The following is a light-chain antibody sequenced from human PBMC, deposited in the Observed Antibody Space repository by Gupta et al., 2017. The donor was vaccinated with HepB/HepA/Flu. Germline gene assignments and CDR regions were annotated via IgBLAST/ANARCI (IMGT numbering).Light chain of an antibody. J-gene: IGKJ5*01. CDR2: AAS. CDR3: QQLDYSPIT. Sequence: DIQLTHHPSFLSASVGDRVTITCRASQGVGSYFAWYQQKPGKAPKILIYAASTLQSGVPSRFSGSGSGTEFTLTISSLQPEDFAVYYCQQLDYSPITFGQGTQVEIK. V-gene: IGKV1-9*01. CDR1: QGVGSY.